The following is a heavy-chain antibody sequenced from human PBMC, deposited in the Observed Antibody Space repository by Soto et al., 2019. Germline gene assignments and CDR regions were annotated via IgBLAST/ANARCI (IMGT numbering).Heavy chain of an antibody. J-gene: IGHJ3*02. D-gene: IGHD2-2*01. CDR1: GFTFRRYY. Sequence: EGSLRLSCTASGFTFRRYYMNWVRQAPGKGLEWVSSISTTSTYTHYADSLKGRFTISRDNAKKLLYLQMDSLRAEDTAVYYCARADGLSSTNVKAFAIWGQGTKVTVSS. CDR3: ARADGLSSTNVKAFAI. V-gene: IGHV3-21*01. CDR2: ISTTSTYT.